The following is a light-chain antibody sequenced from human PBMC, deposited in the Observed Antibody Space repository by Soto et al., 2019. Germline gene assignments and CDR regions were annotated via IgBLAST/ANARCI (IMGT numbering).Light chain of an antibody. V-gene: IGKV1-5*03. Sequence: DIQMTQSRSTMSVSVGEIVTITCRASQSISSWLAWYQQKPGKAPKLLIYKASSLEGGVLSKFSASGSGTEFTLTITILQPDVFATYCCQQYNRYSPVTFGQATRQEIK. CDR1: QSISSW. CDR3: QQYNRYSPVT. CDR2: KAS. J-gene: IGKJ5*01.